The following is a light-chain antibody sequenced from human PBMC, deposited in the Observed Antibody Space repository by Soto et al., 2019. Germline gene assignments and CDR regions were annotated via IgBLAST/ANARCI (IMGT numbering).Light chain of an antibody. Sequence: QFVLTQPASVSGSPGQSITIYCTGTSIDVGGYNYVSWYQQHPGKATKLMVYQVTNRPSGVSNRFSGSKSGNTASLTISGLQPEDEADYYCGSYTSSSTYYVFGTGNKVTVL. CDR1: SIDVGGYNY. CDR2: QVT. CDR3: GSYTSSSTYYV. J-gene: IGLJ1*01. V-gene: IGLV2-14*01.